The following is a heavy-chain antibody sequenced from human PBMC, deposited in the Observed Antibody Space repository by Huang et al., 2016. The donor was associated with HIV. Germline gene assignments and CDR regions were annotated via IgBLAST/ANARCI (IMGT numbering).Heavy chain of an antibody. CDR3: AISGTYSGDFDI. V-gene: IGHV7-4-1*02. CDR1: EYSFTQPSGYA. D-gene: IGHD1-26*01. Sequence: QVQLVQSGSELKKPGASVMVSCKASEYSFTQPSGYASSKFDFTWVRQDPGQGLGGMGWINTNTGSPTYAQGFTGRFVFSVDNSVETAYLQISSLKAEDTAVYYYAISGTYSGDFDIWGQGTLVTVSS. J-gene: IGHJ3*02. CDR2: INTNTGSP.